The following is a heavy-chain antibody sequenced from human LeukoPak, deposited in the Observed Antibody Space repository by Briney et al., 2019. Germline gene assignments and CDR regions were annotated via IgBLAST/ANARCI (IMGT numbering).Heavy chain of an antibody. CDR3: ARDVSAFGSSGWYR. V-gene: IGHV1-2*02. Sequence: ASVKVSCKSSGYTFTDYYIHWVRQAPGQGLEWMGCVNSKSGATNYAQSFQGRVTMTRDTSITTTYTDLTRLRSDDTAVYYCARDVSAFGSSGWYRWGQGTLVTVSS. J-gene: IGHJ4*02. D-gene: IGHD6-19*01. CDR1: GYTFTDYY. CDR2: VNSKSGAT.